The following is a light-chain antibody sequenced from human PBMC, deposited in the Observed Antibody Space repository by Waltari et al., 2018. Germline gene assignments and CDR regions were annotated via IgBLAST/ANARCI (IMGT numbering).Light chain of an antibody. J-gene: IGKJ4*01. Sequence: ETVLTQSPATLSLSPGERATLSSKASQNVDRYLAWYQQKPGQAPRLLIYDTSNRATGIPVRFSGSGSGTDFTLTISSLEPEDFAVYYCQQRKNWPPLTFGGGTKVEIK. CDR3: QQRKNWPPLT. V-gene: IGKV3-11*01. CDR1: QNVDRY. CDR2: DTS.